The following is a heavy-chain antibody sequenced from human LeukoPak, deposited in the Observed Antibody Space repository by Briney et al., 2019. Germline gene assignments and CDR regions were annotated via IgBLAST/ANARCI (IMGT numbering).Heavy chain of an antibody. CDR3: ARDFRLPRPGYYYGMDV. J-gene: IGHJ6*02. Sequence: ASVKVSCKASGYTFTGYYMHWVRQAPGQGLEWMGWINPNSGGTNYAQKFQGRVTITRDTSISTAYMELSRLRSDDTAVYYCARDFRLPRPGYYYGMDVWGQGTTVTVSS. CDR2: INPNSGGT. CDR1: GYTFTGYY. V-gene: IGHV1-2*02. D-gene: IGHD6-6*01.